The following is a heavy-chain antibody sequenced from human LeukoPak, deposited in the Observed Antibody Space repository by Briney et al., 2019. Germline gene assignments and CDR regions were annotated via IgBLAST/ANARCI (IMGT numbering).Heavy chain of an antibody. V-gene: IGHV4-39*01. J-gene: IGHJ6*02. CDR3: ARYSYGNYGMDV. CDR1: GGSISSSSYY. D-gene: IGHD1-26*01. Sequence: PSETLSLTCTVSGGSISSSSYYWGWIRQPPGKGLEWIGSIYYSGSTYYNPSLKSRVTISVDTSKNQFSLKLSSVTAADTAVYYCARYSYGNYGMDVWGQGTTVTVSS. CDR2: IYYSGST.